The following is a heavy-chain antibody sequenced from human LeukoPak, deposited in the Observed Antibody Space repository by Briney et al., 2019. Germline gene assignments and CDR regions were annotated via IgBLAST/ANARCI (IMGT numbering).Heavy chain of an antibody. D-gene: IGHD2-2*01. CDR1: GFTFSSYS. CDR3: ARDLSVPAAAISTINWFDP. Sequence: GGSLRLSCAASGFTFSSYSMNWVRHAPGKGLEWVSSISSSSSYIYYADSVKGRFTISRDNAKNSLYLQMNSLRAEDTAVYYCARDLSVPAAAISTINWFDPWGQGTLVTVSS. CDR2: ISSSSSYI. V-gene: IGHV3-21*01. J-gene: IGHJ5*02.